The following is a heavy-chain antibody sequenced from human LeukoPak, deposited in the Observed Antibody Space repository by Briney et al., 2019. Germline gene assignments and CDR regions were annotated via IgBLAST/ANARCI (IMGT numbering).Heavy chain of an antibody. CDR1: DGSMSPYY. V-gene: IGHV4-59*01. CDR3: ARGGYYYLDV. CDR2: IFHNGNT. J-gene: IGHJ6*03. Sequence: SETLSLTCTVSDGSMSPYYWSWIRQSPGKGLEWIAYIFHNGNTKYNPSLWSRVTISIDTSRNQVFLNLNSVTAADTAVYYCARGGYYYLDVWGKGTMVTVSS.